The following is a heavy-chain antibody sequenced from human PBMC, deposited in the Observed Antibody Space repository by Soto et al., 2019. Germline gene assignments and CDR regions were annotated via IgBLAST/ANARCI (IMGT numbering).Heavy chain of an antibody. V-gene: IGHV4-59*01. CDR1: GGSISSYY. D-gene: IGHD6-6*01. CDR2: IYYSGST. J-gene: IGHJ6*02. CDR3: ARDHGAMAARPYYYYYGMDV. Sequence: PSETLAITCTVSGGSISSYYWSWFLQPPGKGLEWIGYIYYSGSTNYNPSLKSRVTISVDTSKNQFSLKLSSVTAADTAVYYCARDHGAMAARPYYYYYGMDVWGQGTTVTVSS.